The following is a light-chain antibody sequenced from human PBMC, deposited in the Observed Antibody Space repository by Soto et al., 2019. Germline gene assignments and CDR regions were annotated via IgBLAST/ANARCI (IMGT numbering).Light chain of an antibody. CDR3: TSYTTSSTHWV. J-gene: IGLJ3*02. V-gene: IGLV2-14*01. CDR1: SSDVGGYNY. Sequence: QSALTQPASVCGSPKQSITISCTGTSSDVGGYNYVSWYQQHPGKAPKLMIYEVSNRPSGVSNRFSGSKSGNTASLTISGLQAEDEADYYCTSYTTSSTHWVFGGGTKLTVL. CDR2: EVS.